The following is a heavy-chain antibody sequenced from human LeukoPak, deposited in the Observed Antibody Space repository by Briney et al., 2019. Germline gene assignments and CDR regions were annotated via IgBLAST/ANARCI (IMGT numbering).Heavy chain of an antibody. CDR1: GYTFTSYD. Sequence: ASVKVSCKASGYTFTSYDINWVRQATGQGLEWMGWMNPNSGNTGYAQKFQGRVTMTRNTSISTAYMELSSLRSEDTAVYYCAREIDGSGSYYRPFDYWGQGTLVTVSS. J-gene: IGHJ4*02. V-gene: IGHV1-8*01. CDR2: MNPNSGNT. CDR3: AREIDGSGSYYRPFDY. D-gene: IGHD3-10*01.